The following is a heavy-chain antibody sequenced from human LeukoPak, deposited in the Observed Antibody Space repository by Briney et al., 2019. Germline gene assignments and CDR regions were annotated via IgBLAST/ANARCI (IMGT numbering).Heavy chain of an antibody. CDR1: GGSFSGYY. CDR3: ARRFRISSSSSDAFDI. Sequence: SETLSLTCAVYGGSFSGYYWSWIRQPPGKGLEWIGEINHSGSTNYNPSLKSRVTISVDTSKNHFSLKVRSVTAADTAVYYCARRFRISSSSSDAFDIWGQGTMVTVSS. CDR2: INHSGST. D-gene: IGHD6-13*01. J-gene: IGHJ3*02. V-gene: IGHV4-34*01.